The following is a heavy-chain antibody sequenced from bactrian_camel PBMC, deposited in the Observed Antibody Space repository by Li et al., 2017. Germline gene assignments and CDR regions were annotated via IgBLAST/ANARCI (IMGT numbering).Heavy chain of an antibody. D-gene: IGHD1*01. J-gene: IGHJ4*01. Sequence: QVQLVESGGGSVQAGGSFWLSCAASGYSVSTGYMAWFRQAPGKEREGIATIDTGDGSTYYLNSVEGRFTISHDNAKNTLYLQMNSLTPEDTATYYCAASRICWNPTFATSQYVFWGQGTQVTV. CDR2: IDTGDGST. CDR3: AASRICWNPTFATSQYVF. CDR1: GYSVSTGY. V-gene: IGHV3S28*01.